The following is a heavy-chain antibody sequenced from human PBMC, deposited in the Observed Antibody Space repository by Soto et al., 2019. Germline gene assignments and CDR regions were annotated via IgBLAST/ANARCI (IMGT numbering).Heavy chain of an antibody. J-gene: IGHJ4*02. CDR1: GYSFTSYW. Sequence: PGESLKISCKGSGYSFTSYWIDWVRQMPGKGLEWMGIIYPGDSDTRYSPSFQGQVTISADKSISTAYLQWSSLKASDTAMYYCARGDITMVRGVMKGGFDYWGQGTLVTVSS. CDR3: ARGDITMVRGVMKGGFDY. D-gene: IGHD3-10*01. V-gene: IGHV5-51*01. CDR2: IYPGDSDT.